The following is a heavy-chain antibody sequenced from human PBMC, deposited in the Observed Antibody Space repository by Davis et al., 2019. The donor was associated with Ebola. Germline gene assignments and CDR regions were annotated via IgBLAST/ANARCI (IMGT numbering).Heavy chain of an antibody. CDR3: ATQSYDFWSGAGELDY. CDR2: IWYDGSNK. D-gene: IGHD3-3*01. Sequence: GESLKISCAASGITFSSYGMHWVRQAPGKGLEWVAVIWYDGSNKYYADSVKGRFTISRDNSKNTLYLQMNSLRAEDTAVYYCATQSYDFWSGAGELDYWGQGTLVTVSS. CDR1: GITFSSYG. J-gene: IGHJ4*02. V-gene: IGHV3-33*01.